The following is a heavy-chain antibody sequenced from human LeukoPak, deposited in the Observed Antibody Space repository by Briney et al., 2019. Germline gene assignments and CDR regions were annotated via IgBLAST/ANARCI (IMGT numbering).Heavy chain of an antibody. CDR1: GGYISSYY. J-gene: IGHJ4*02. V-gene: IGHV4-59*01. CDR2: IYYSGST. D-gene: IGHD1-26*01. Sequence: SETLSLTCTVSGGYISSYYWSWIRQPPGKGLEWIGYIYYSGSTNYNPSLKSRVTISVDTSKNQFSLKLSSVTAADTAVYYCARYSGTYYVYWGQGTLVTVSS. CDR3: ARYSGTYYVY.